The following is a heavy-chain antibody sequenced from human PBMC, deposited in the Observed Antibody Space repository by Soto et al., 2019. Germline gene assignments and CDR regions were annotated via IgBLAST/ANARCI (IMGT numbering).Heavy chain of an antibody. D-gene: IGHD2-2*01. CDR2: ASPSETIK. V-gene: IGHV3-30-3*01. Sequence: GGSLRLSCVASGFIFSTHVLHWVRQAPGKGLEWVAVASPSETIKIYADSVKGRFTISRDNSRSTLYLQMNSLRPEDTAIYYCARDPIPGAPDYLDYWGQGTLVTVSS. J-gene: IGHJ4*02. CDR1: GFIFSTHV. CDR3: ARDPIPGAPDYLDY.